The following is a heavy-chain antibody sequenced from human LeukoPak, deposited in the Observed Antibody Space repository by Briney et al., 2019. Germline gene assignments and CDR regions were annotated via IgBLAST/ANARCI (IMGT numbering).Heavy chain of an antibody. CDR1: RLTVRYYA. CDR2: IYSGGST. Sequence: GPLTLSCAASRLTVRYYAMHWVRQAPGQGLEWVAVIYSGGSTYYATTVNCRFTISKQNSKNRPYLQMNRLTAEDTAVYYCARSYPYYYDSSGYADYWGQGTLVTVSS. J-gene: IGHJ4*02. CDR3: ARSYPYYYDSSGYADY. D-gene: IGHD3-22*01. V-gene: IGHV3-53*01.